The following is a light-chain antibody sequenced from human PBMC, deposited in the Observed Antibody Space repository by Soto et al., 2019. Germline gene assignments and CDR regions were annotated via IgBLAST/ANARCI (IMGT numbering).Light chain of an antibody. V-gene: IGKV3-11*01. CDR3: QQRSNWLT. CDR1: QSVSSY. J-gene: IGKJ4*01. CDR2: DAS. Sequence: EIVLTQSPATLSSSPGERATLSCRASQSVSSYLAWYQQKPGQAPRLLIYDASNRATGIPARFSGSGSGTDFTLTISSLEPEDFAVYYWQQRSNWLTFGGGTKVEIK.